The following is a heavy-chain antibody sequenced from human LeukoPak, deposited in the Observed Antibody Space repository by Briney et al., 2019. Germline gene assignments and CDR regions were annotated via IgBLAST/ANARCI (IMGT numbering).Heavy chain of an antibody. CDR3: ARADY. V-gene: IGHV3-48*04. Sequence: QPGRSLRLSCAASGFTFRSYGMHWVRQAPGKGLEWVSYISSSGTTIYYADSVKGRFTTSRDNAKNSLYLQMNSLRPEDTAVYYCARADYWGQGALVTVSS. CDR1: GFTFRSYG. J-gene: IGHJ4*02. CDR2: ISSSGTTI.